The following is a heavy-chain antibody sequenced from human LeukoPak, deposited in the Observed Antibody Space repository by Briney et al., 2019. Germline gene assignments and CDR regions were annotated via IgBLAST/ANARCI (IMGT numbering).Heavy chain of an antibody. D-gene: IGHD5-24*01. CDR2: IKSKTDGGTT. Sequence: RGSLRLSCAASGFTFSNAWMSWVRQAPGKGLEWVGRIKSKTDGGTTDYAAPVKGRFTISRDDSKNTLYLQMNSLKTEDTAVYYCTTVAGRRDGYNNWGQGTLVTVSS. J-gene: IGHJ4*02. V-gene: IGHV3-15*01. CDR1: GFTFSNAW. CDR3: TTVAGRRDGYNN.